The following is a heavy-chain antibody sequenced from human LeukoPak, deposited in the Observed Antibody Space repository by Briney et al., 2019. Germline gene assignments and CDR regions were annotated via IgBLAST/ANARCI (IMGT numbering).Heavy chain of an antibody. CDR2: ISYDGSNK. CDR1: GFTFSSYG. CDR3: AKKRSGPRSIAAAGIDY. V-gene: IGHV3-30*18. J-gene: IGHJ4*02. D-gene: IGHD6-13*01. Sequence: PGGSLRLSCAASGFTFSSYGMHWVRQAPGKGLEWVAVISYDGSNKYYADSVKGRFTISRDNSKNTLYLQMNSLRAEDTAVYYCAKKRSGPRSIAAAGIDYWGQGTLVTVSS.